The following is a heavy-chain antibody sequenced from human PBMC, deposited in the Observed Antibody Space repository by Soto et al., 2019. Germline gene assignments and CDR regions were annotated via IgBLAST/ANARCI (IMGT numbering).Heavy chain of an antibody. CDR1: GGSISSGDYY. V-gene: IGHV4-30-4*01. CDR3: ARKYCSSTSCYPGGMDV. D-gene: IGHD2-2*01. Sequence: SETLSLTCTVSGGSISSGDYYWSWIRQPPGKGLEWIGYIYYSGSTYYNPSLKSRVTISVDTSKNQFSLKLSSVTAADTAVYYCARKYCSSTSCYPGGMDVRGQGTTVTVSS. CDR2: IYYSGST. J-gene: IGHJ6*02.